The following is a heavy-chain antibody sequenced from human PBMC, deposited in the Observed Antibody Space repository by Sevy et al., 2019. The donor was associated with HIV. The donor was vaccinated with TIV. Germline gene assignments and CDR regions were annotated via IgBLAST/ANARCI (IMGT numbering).Heavy chain of an antibody. CDR2: INESGIT. D-gene: IGHD2-2*01. V-gene: IGHV4-34*01. Sequence: SETLSLTCAVHDGSFSGYYWNWIRQLPGEGLEWIGEINESGITYYNPSLKSRVTISVDTSKKQFSLKLNSVTAVDSAVYFCARSPPVVVVPGAPSWFDPWGQGTLVTVSS. CDR1: DGSFSGYY. CDR3: ARSPPVVVVPGAPSWFDP. J-gene: IGHJ5*02.